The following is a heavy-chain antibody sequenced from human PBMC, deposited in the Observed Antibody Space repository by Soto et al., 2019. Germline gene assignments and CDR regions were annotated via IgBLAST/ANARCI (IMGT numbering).Heavy chain of an antibody. D-gene: IGHD6-13*01. J-gene: IGHJ3*02. V-gene: IGHV1-18*01. CDR2: ISAYNGNT. Sequence: QVQLVQSGAEVKKPGASVKVSCKASGYTFTSYGISWVRQAPGQGLEWMGWISAYNGNTNYAQKLQGRVTMTTDTSTSTAYMELRSLRSDDTAVYYCARDPPSRQYSSSWYLRAFDIWGQGTMVTVSS. CDR1: GYTFTSYG. CDR3: ARDPPSRQYSSSWYLRAFDI.